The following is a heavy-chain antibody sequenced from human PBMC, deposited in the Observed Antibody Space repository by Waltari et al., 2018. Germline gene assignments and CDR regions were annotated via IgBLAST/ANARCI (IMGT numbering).Heavy chain of an antibody. Sequence: QVQLVQSGAEVKKPGASVKVSCKASGYTFTGYYMHWVRQAPGQGLEWMGWINPNSGGTNYAQKFQGRVTMTRDTSISTAYMELSRLRSDDTAVYYCARAWGYLGGGDSLNAFDIWGQGTMVTVSS. J-gene: IGHJ3*02. V-gene: IGHV1-2*02. CDR2: INPNSGGT. D-gene: IGHD2-21*01. CDR3: ARAWGYLGGGDSLNAFDI. CDR1: GYTFTGYY.